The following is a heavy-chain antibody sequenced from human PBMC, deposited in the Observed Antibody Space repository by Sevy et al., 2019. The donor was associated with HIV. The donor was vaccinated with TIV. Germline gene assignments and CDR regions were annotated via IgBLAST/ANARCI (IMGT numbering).Heavy chain of an antibody. Sequence: GGSLRLSCATSGFTFNSYAMSWVRQAPGKGLEWVSTISTGGGFTYYADSVKGRFGISRDNFNNTLFLQMNSLRADDTAMYYCAKDFLSPNYYGTQFDFWGQGTMVTVSS. CDR1: GFTFNSYA. J-gene: IGHJ4*02. V-gene: IGHV3-23*01. D-gene: IGHD3-10*01. CDR2: ISTGGGFT. CDR3: AKDFLSPNYYGTQFDF.